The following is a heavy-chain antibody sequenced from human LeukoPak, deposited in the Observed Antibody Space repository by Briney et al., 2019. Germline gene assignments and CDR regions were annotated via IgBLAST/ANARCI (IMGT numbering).Heavy chain of an antibody. D-gene: IGHD4-17*01. J-gene: IGHJ2*01. CDR3: AREPDYGDYVYWYFDL. Sequence: PGGSLRLSCAASGFTFSSYEMNWVRQAPGKGLEWVSCISSSGSTIYYADSVKGRFTISRDNAKNSLYLQMNSLRAEDTAVYYCAREPDYGDYVYWYFDLWGRGTLVSVSS. V-gene: IGHV3-48*03. CDR2: ISSSGSTI. CDR1: GFTFSSYE.